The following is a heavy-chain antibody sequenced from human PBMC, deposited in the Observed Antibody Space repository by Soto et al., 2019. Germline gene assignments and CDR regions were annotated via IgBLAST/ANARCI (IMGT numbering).Heavy chain of an antibody. CDR2: IYSGGST. J-gene: IGHJ3*02. CDR1: GFTVSSNY. D-gene: IGHD3-22*01. V-gene: IGHV3-53*01. CDR3: AREAVRDSSGYYQDAFDI. Sequence: GGSLRLSCAASGFTVSSNYMSWVRQAPGKGLEWVSVIYSGGSTYYADSVKGRFTISRDNSKNTLYLQMNSLRAEDTAVYYCAREAVRDSSGYYQDAFDIWGQGTMVTVSS.